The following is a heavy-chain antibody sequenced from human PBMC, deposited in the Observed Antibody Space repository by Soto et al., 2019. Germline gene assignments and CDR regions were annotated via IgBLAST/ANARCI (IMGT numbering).Heavy chain of an antibody. V-gene: IGHV4-39*01. D-gene: IGHD6-19*01. CDR2: IYYSGST. CDR1: GGSISSSSYY. Sequence: SETLSLTCTVSGGSISSSSYYWGWIRQPPGKGLEWIGSIYYSGSTYYNPSLKSRVTISVDTSKNQFSLKLSSVTAADTAVYYCERQLAVAGTFYYYYYGMDVWGQGTTVT. CDR3: ERQLAVAGTFYYYYYGMDV. J-gene: IGHJ6*02.